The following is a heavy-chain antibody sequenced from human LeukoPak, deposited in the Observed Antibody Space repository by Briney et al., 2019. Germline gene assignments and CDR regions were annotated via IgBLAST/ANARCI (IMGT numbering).Heavy chain of an antibody. Sequence: PGGSLRLSCAASGFTFSSYWMHWVRQAPGKGLVWVSRINSDGSSTSHADSVKGRFTISRDNAKNTLYLQMNSLRAEDTAVYYCASYGDYDYFDYWGQGTLVTVSS. CDR1: GFTFSSYW. D-gene: IGHD4-17*01. J-gene: IGHJ4*02. CDR2: INSDGSST. CDR3: ASYGDYDYFDY. V-gene: IGHV3-74*01.